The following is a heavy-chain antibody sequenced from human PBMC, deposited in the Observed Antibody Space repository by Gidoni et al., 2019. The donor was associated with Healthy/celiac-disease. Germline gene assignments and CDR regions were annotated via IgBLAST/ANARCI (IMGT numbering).Heavy chain of an antibody. J-gene: IGHJ6*02. CDR3: ARDRSRRMDV. Sequence: STYYNPSLKSRVTISVDTSKNQFSLKLSSVTAADTAVYYCARDRSRRMDVWGQGTTVTVSS. V-gene: IGHV4-30-2*05. CDR2: ST. D-gene: IGHD1-26*01.